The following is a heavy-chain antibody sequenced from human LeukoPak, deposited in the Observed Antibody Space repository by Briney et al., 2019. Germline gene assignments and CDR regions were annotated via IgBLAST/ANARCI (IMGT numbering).Heavy chain of an antibody. CDR1: GFLLTTSGMC. V-gene: IGHV2-70*11. CDR2: IDWDDDK. D-gene: IGHD2-2*01. Sequence: SGPALVKPTQTLTLTCTFSGFLLTTSGMCMSWIRQPPGKALEWLARIDWDDDKYYSTSLKTRLTISKDTSKNQVVLTMTNMDPVDTATYYCARIQRKVPAATGLSVYMDVWGKGTTVTVSS. CDR3: ARIQRKVPAATGLSVYMDV. J-gene: IGHJ6*03.